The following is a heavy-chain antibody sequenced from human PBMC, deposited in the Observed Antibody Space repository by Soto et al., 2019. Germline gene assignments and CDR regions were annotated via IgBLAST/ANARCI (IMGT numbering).Heavy chain of an antibody. CDR2: ISSSSSYI. Sequence: GGSLSLSCAASGFTFSSYSMNWIRLAPGTGLEWVSSISSSSSYIYYADSVKGRFTISRDNAKNSLYLQMNSLRDEDTAAYYCARDLWFGENKYDYYGMDVWGQGTTVTVSS. V-gene: IGHV3-21*01. CDR3: ARDLWFGENKYDYYGMDV. CDR1: GFTFSSYS. J-gene: IGHJ6*02. D-gene: IGHD3-10*01.